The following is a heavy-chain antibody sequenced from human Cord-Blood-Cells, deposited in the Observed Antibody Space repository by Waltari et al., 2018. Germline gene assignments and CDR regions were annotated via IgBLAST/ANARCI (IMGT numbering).Heavy chain of an antibody. J-gene: IGHJ4*02. Sequence: QVQLVESGGGVVQPGRSLRLSCAASGFTFSSYAMHWVRQAPGKGLEWVAVISYDGSNKYYADSVKGRFTISRDNSKNTLYLQMNSLRAEDTAVYYCARSRERYNWNYYFDYWGQGTLVTVSS. D-gene: IGHD1-7*01. CDR1: GFTFSSYA. CDR2: ISYDGSNK. V-gene: IGHV3-30-3*01. CDR3: ARSRERYNWNYYFDY.